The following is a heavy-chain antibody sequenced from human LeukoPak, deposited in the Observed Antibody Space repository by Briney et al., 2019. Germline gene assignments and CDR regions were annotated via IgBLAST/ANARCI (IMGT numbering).Heavy chain of an antibody. V-gene: IGHV6-1*01. CDR2: TYYRSKWYT. CDR3: ARFLDSTPVVTDAFDL. Sequence: SQTLSLTCAISGDSVSSNSAAWNWIRQSPSRGLEWLGRTYYRSKWYTDYAVSVKSRITVNPDTSKNQFSLQLNSVTPEDTAVYYCARFLDSTPVVTDAFDLWGQGTMVTVSS. CDR1: GDSVSSNSAA. J-gene: IGHJ3*01. D-gene: IGHD4-23*01.